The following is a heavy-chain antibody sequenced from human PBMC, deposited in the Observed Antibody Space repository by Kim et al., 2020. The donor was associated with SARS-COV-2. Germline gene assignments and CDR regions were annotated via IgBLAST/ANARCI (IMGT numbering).Heavy chain of an antibody. CDR3: ASDIIVATIWSGDY. V-gene: IGHV3-74*01. Sequence: GGSLRLSCAASGFTFSSYWMHWVRQVPGKGLVWVSAINSDGSSTGYADSVKGRFTISRDNAKNTLYLQMNSLRAEDTAVYYCASDIIVATIWSGDYWGQGTLLTVSS. J-gene: IGHJ4*02. D-gene: IGHD5-12*01. CDR1: GFTFSSYW. CDR2: INSDGSST.